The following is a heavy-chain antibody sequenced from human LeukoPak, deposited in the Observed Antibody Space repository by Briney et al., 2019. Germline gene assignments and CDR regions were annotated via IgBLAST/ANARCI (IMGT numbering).Heavy chain of an antibody. J-gene: IGHJ3*02. CDR3: AKGNTMVRGPKGAFDI. D-gene: IGHD3-10*01. V-gene: IGHV3-23*01. Sequence: GGSLRLSCAASGFTFSSYAMSWVRQAPGKGLEWVSAISGSGGSTYYADSVKGRFNISRDNSKNTLYLHMNSLRAEDTAVYYCAKGNTMVRGPKGAFDIWGQGTMVTVSS. CDR2: ISGSGGST. CDR1: GFTFSSYA.